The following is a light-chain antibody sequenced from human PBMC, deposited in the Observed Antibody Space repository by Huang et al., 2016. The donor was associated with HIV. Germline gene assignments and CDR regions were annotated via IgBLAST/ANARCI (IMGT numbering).Light chain of an antibody. V-gene: IGKV2-28*01. CDR1: QSLLHSYGYNF. CDR3: MQTLQTPYT. CDR2: LGS. Sequence: DIILTQSPLSLSVTPGEPASISCRSSQSLLHSYGYNFLQWYVQKPGQSPQLLISLGSDRASGVPDRFTGCGSGTYFTLEISNVEAEDVGIYYCMQTLQTPYTFGPGTKVDF. J-gene: IGKJ3*01.